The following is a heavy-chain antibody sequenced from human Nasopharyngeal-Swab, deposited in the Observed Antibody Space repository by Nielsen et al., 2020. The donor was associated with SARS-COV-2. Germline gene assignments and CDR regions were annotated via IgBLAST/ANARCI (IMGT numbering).Heavy chain of an antibody. J-gene: IGHJ3*02. CDR2: IYYSGST. CDR3: ARDSGTRQYYDLWSGYDADAFDI. D-gene: IGHD3-3*01. V-gene: IGHV4-59*01. Sequence: SETLSLTCTVSGGSISSYYWSWIRQPPGKGLEWIGYIYYSGSTNYNPSLKSRVTISVDTSKNQFSLKLSSVTAAATAVYYCARDSGTRQYYDLWSGYDADAFDIWGQGTMVTVSS. CDR1: GGSISSYY.